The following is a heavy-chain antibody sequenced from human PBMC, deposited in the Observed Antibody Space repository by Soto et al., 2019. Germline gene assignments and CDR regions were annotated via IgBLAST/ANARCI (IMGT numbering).Heavy chain of an antibody. D-gene: IGHD7-27*01. V-gene: IGHV3-74*01. CDR3: ARDPLNTGVEEFDY. CDR2: FSNDGTII. CDR1: GFTLNNYW. Sequence: EVQLVESGGGLIQPGGSLRLSCVASGFTLNNYWMHWIRQAPGKGLMWVPGFSNDGTIIKYADSVKGRFTISRDNAKNTLYLQMNSLRAEDTAMYYCARDPLNTGVEEFDYWGQGTLVTVSS. J-gene: IGHJ4*02.